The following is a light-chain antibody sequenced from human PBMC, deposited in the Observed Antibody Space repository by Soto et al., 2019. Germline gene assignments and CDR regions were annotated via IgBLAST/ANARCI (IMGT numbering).Light chain of an antibody. Sequence: QSALTQPRSVSGSPGQSVTISCTGTSSDVGGYNYVSWYQQHPGKAPKLMIYDVSKRPSGVPDRFSGCKSGNTASLTISGLQAEDEADYYCCSYAGSYTFEVFGGGTQLTVL. J-gene: IGLJ2*01. CDR2: DVS. CDR1: SSDVGGYNY. CDR3: CSYAGSYTFEV. V-gene: IGLV2-11*01.